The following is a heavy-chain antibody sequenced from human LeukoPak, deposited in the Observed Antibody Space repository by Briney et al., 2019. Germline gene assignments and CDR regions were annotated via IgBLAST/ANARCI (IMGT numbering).Heavy chain of an antibody. V-gene: IGHV3-15*04. CDR3: ATSITTPGAFDI. J-gene: IGHJ4*02. D-gene: IGHD1-1*01. CDR2: IVSETVGGRT. Sequence: GGSLRLSCAASGFTFSSYAMSWVRQAPGKGLEWVARIVSETVGGRTDYAASVKGRFTISRDDSKSTLFLQMSSLKIEDTAVYYCATSITTPGAFDIWGQGVLVTVSS. CDR1: GFTFSSYA.